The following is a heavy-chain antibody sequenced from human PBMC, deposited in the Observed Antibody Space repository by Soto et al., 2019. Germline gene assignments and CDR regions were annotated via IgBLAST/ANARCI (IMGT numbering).Heavy chain of an antibody. V-gene: IGHV3-23*01. J-gene: IGHJ6*03. Sequence: PGGSLRLSCAVSEYTFSSYAMSWVRQAPGKGLEWVSAISGSGGSTYYADSVKGRFTISRDNSKNTLYLQMNSLRAEDTAVYYCAKVPYGDPALNYYYYMDVWGKGTTVTVSS. CDR1: EYTFSSYA. CDR2: ISGSGGST. D-gene: IGHD4-17*01. CDR3: AKVPYGDPALNYYYYMDV.